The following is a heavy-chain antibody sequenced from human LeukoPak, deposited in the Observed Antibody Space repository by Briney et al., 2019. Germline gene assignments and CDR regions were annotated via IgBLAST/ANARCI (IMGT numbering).Heavy chain of an antibody. CDR1: GFIISSYW. D-gene: IGHD5-12*01. Sequence: GGSLRLSCAASGFIISSYWMSWVRQAPGKGLEWVANIKQDGSEKYYVDSVKGRFTISRDNAKNSLYLQMSSLRADDMAVYYCATLVATTRFDYWGQGTLVTVSS. V-gene: IGHV3-7*01. CDR3: ATLVATTRFDY. CDR2: IKQDGSEK. J-gene: IGHJ4*02.